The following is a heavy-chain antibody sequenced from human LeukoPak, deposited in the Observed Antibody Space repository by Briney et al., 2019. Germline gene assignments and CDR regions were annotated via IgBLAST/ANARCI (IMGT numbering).Heavy chain of an antibody. CDR1: GFTFSSYA. J-gene: IGHJ4*02. V-gene: IGHV3-23*01. D-gene: IGHD3-22*01. CDR2: ISGSGGST. Sequence: GGSLRLSCAASGFTFSSYAMSWVRQAPGKGLEWVSAISGSGGSTYYADSVKGRFTISRDNSRNTLYLQMNSLRAEDTAVYYCAKDAYDSSGYHLDYWGQGTLVTVSS. CDR3: AKDAYDSSGYHLDY.